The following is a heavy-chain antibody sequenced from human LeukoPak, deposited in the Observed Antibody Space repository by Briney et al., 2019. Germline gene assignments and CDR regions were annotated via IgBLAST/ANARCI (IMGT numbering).Heavy chain of an antibody. Sequence: SETLSLTCTVSGVSISSYYWTWIRQSAGKGLEWIGRIYTSGSTYYNPSLKSRVSMSVDTSKNQFSLKLSSVTAADTAVYYCARGRYSYGPQNYDYMDVWGKGTTVTVSS. V-gene: IGHV4-4*07. CDR1: GVSISSYY. J-gene: IGHJ6*03. D-gene: IGHD5-18*01. CDR2: IYTSGST. CDR3: ARGRYSYGPQNYDYMDV.